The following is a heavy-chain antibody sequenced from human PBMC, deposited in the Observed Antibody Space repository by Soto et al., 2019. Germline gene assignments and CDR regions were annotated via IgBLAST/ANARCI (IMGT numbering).Heavy chain of an antibody. CDR1: GGSISSSSYY. D-gene: IGHD4-17*01. J-gene: IGHJ4*02. Sequence: SETLSLTCTVSGGSISSSSYYWGWIRQPPGKGLEWIGSIYYSGSTYYNPSLKSRVTISVDTSKNQFSLKLSSVTAADTAVYYCARHGRVYGDYVFDYWGQGTLVTVSS. CDR3: ARHGRVYGDYVFDY. CDR2: IYYSGST. V-gene: IGHV4-39*01.